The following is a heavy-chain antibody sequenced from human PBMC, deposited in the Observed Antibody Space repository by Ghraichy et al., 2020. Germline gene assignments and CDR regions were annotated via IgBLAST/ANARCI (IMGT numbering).Heavy chain of an antibody. CDR1: GFTYSSYA. CDR3: AQVRKIADGLDAFDI. CDR2: ISGSGGTT. Sequence: GESLNISCAASGFTYSSYAISWGRQAPGKGLEWVSAISGSGGTTYYADSVKGRFTISRDNSKNTLYLQMNSLRAEDTAIYYCAQVRKIADGLDAFDIWGQGTMVTVSS. V-gene: IGHV3-23*01. D-gene: IGHD6-13*01. J-gene: IGHJ3*02.